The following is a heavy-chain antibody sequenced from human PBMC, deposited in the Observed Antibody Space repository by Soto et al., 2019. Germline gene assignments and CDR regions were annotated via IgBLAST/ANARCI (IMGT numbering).Heavy chain of an antibody. Sequence: QVQMVESGGGVVQPGRSLRLSCAASGFSFSTYGMHWVRQAPGKGLEWMAVISNDGSNKYYADSVKGRFTISRDNSKDTLFLQMNSLRGEATAVYYCAKVVRADSTSSNFYYYSGMDVWGPGTTVTVSS. D-gene: IGHD6-6*01. V-gene: IGHV3-30*18. CDR2: ISNDGSNK. J-gene: IGHJ6*02. CDR3: AKVVRADSTSSNFYYYSGMDV. CDR1: GFSFSTYG.